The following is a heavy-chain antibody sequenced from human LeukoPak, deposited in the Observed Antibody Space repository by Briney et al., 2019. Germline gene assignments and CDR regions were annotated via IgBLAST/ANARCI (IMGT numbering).Heavy chain of an antibody. J-gene: IGHJ4*02. CDR2: MYDSGST. D-gene: IGHD1-26*01. CDR1: GDSISSYY. Sequence: PSETLSLTCAVPGDSISSYYCSWIRQTPGKGLEWIGYMYDSGSTNYNPSLKSRVTMSIDTSKNQFSLKLSSVTAADTAVYYCARDSGSSFDYWGQGTLVTVSS. V-gene: IGHV4-59*01. CDR3: ARDSGSSFDY.